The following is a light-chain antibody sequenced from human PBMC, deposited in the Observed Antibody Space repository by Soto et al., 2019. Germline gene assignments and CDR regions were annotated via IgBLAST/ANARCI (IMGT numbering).Light chain of an antibody. CDR1: SSDVGGYNY. Sequence: QSALTQPPSASGSPGQSVTISCTGTSSDVGGYNYVSWYQQHPGKAPKLMIYDVNKRPSGVPDRFSGSKSGNTASLTVSGLQAEDEADYYCSSYAASDIYVFGTGTKVTVL. J-gene: IGLJ1*01. CDR3: SSYAASDIYV. V-gene: IGLV2-8*01. CDR2: DVN.